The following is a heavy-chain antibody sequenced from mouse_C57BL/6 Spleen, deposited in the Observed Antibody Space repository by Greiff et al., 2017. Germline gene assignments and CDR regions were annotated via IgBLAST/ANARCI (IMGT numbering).Heavy chain of an antibody. CDR3: ARAGGIYGNPFAY. Sequence: QVQLQQPGPELVKPGASVKLSCKASGYTFTSYWMHWVKQRPGQGLEWIGNINPSNGGTNYNEKFKSKATLTVDKSSSTAYMQLSSLTSEDSAVYYCARAGGIYGNPFAYWGQGTLVTVSA. CDR2: INPSNGGT. V-gene: IGHV1-53*01. D-gene: IGHD2-1*01. J-gene: IGHJ3*01. CDR1: GYTFTSYW.